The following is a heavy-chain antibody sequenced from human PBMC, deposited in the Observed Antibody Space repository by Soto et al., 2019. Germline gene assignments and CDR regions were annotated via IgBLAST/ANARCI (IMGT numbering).Heavy chain of an antibody. Sequence: QGQLVESGGGVVQPGRSLRLSCAASGFTFTTYGMHWVRQAPGKGLEWVAFMSFDGRYEYYADSVKGRFTISRDNSKNTLDLQMNSLRTEDTAVYYCAAIGGSGTYPNWFDPWGQGTLVTVSS. CDR2: MSFDGRYE. CDR3: AAIGGSGTYPNWFDP. V-gene: IGHV3-33*01. D-gene: IGHD3-10*01. CDR1: GFTFTTYG. J-gene: IGHJ5*02.